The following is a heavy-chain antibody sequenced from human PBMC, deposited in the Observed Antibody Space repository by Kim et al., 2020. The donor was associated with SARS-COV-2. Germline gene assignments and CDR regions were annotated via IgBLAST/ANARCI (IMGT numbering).Heavy chain of an antibody. Sequence: GYAHNTKGMQWVRQAPGQRVEWMGWINVGNGDTKYSQKSQGRVTITRDTSASTAYMELSNLRSEDTAVYYCARGCGIPAAAPLDPWGQGTLAT. CDR3: ARGCGIPAAAPLDP. J-gene: IGHJ5*02. D-gene: IGHD6-25*01. CDR2: INVGNGDT. V-gene: IGHV1-3*01. CDR1: GYAHNTKG.